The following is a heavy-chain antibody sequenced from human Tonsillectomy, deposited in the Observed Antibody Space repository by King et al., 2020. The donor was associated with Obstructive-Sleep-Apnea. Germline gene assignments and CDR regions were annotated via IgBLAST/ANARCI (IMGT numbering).Heavy chain of an antibody. V-gene: IGHV4-30-4*01. J-gene: IGHJ4*02. Sequence: QLQESGPGLVKPSQTLSLTCTVSGGSINSGDYYWTWIRQPPGKGLEWIGFIYHSGSTYFNPSPRSRVTVSIDTSRNQSSLNLNSVTAADPAVYFCARWRGGSGNIDYWGQGILVTVSS. CDR2: IYHSGST. D-gene: IGHD3-10*01. CDR1: GGSINSGDYY. CDR3: ARWRGGSGNIDY.